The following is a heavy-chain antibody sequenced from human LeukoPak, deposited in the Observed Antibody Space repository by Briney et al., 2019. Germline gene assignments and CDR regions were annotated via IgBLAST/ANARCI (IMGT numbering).Heavy chain of an antibody. J-gene: IGHJ5*02. CDR2: IKKDGSET. D-gene: IGHD6-19*01. CDR1: RFTFSSYW. V-gene: IGHV3-7*05. Sequence: GGSLRLSCAASRFTFSSYWMTWVRQAPGKGLEWVANIKKDGSETYYVDSVKGRFTISRDNAENSLYLQMNSLRAEDTAVYYCARGQQWLDPSLDPWGQGTLVTVSS. CDR3: ARGQQWLDPSLDP.